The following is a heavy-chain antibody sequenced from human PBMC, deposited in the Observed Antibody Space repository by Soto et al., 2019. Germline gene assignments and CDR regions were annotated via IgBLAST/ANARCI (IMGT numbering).Heavy chain of an antibody. V-gene: IGHV3-33*01. Sequence: QVQLVESGGGVVQPGRSLRLSCTTSGFTFSNYGFHWARQAPGKGLEWVAVIWYDGSNKYYTESVKGRFTISRDDSKNTLYLQMNSLRAEDTAVYYCARDLRDFDRGGSYFDYWGQGTLVTVSS. CDR3: ARDLRDFDRGGSYFDY. CDR2: IWYDGSNK. D-gene: IGHD3-10*02. J-gene: IGHJ4*02. CDR1: GFTFSNYG.